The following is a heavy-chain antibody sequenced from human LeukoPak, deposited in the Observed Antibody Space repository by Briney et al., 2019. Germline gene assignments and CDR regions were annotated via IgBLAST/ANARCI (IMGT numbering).Heavy chain of an antibody. CDR3: AKQTSSEWEPIVDAFDI. V-gene: IGHV3-30*02. CDR2: IRYDGSNK. J-gene: IGHJ3*02. CDR1: GFTFSSYG. Sequence: QTGGSLRLSCAASGFTFSSYGMHWVRQAPGKGLEWVAFIRYDGSNKYYADSVKGRFTISRDNSKNTLYLQMNSLRAEDTAVYYCAKQTSSEWEPIVDAFDIWGQGTMVTVSS. D-gene: IGHD1-26*01.